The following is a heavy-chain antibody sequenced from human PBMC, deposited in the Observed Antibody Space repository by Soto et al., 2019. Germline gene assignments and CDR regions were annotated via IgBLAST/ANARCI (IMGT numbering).Heavy chain of an antibody. CDR1: GYTFTSYG. J-gene: IGHJ6*02. Sequence: ASVKVSCKASGYTFTSYGISWVRQAPGQGLEWMGWISAYNGNTNYAQKLQDRVTMTTDTSTSTAYMELRSLRSDDTAVYYCARDAFDYNSRYYYYYGMDVWGQGTTVTVSS. D-gene: IGHD4-4*01. CDR2: ISAYNGNT. V-gene: IGHV1-18*01. CDR3: ARDAFDYNSRYYYYYGMDV.